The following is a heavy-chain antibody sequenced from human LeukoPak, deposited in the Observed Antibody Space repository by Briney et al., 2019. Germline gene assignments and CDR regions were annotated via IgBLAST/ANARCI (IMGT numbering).Heavy chain of an antibody. V-gene: IGHV3-7*01. CDR3: ARRAYCSSTSCYLKGVYFDY. D-gene: IGHD2-2*01. Sequence: PGGSLRLSCAASGFTFSSYWMSWVRQAPGKGLEWVANIKQDGSEKYYVDSVKGRFTISRDNAKNSLYLQMNSLRAEDTAVYYCARRAYCSSTSCYLKGVYFDYWGQGTLVTVSS. J-gene: IGHJ4*02. CDR2: IKQDGSEK. CDR1: GFTFSSYW.